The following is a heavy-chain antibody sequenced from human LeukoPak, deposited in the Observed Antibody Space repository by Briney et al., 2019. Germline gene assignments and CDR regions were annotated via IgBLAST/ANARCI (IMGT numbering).Heavy chain of an antibody. D-gene: IGHD3-9*01. J-gene: IGHJ6*02. V-gene: IGHV1-2*02. CDR3: ARGSGYFDWLSPYYYYGMDV. CDR1: GYTFTGYY. CDR2: INPNSGGT. Sequence: ASVKVSCKASGYTFTGYYMHWMRQAPGQGLEWMGWINPNSGGTNYAQKFQGRVTMTRDTSISTAYMELSRLRSDDTAVYYCARGSGYFDWLSPYYYYGMDVWGQGTTVTVSS.